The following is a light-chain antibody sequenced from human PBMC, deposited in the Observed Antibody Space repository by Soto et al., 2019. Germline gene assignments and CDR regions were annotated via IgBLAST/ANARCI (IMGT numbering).Light chain of an antibody. J-gene: IGKJ2*01. CDR2: AAS. CDR3: QQSYRTPRT. Sequence: DTQMTQSPSSLSASVGDRVTITCRASQSISIYLHWYQQKSGKAPKLLIYAASSLQTGVPSRFSGSGSGTDFTLTITSLQPEDFATYYCQQSYRTPRTFGQGTKVEIK. V-gene: IGKV1-39*01. CDR1: QSISIY.